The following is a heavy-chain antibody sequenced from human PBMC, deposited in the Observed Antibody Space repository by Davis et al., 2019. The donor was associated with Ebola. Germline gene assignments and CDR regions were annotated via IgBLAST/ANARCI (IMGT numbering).Heavy chain of an antibody. D-gene: IGHD6-6*01. J-gene: IGHJ6*02. CDR2: INPSGGST. CDR1: GYTFTSYY. Sequence: ASVTVSCKASGYTFTSYYMHWVRQAPGQGLEWMGLINPSGGSTSYAQKFQGRVTMTRDTSTSTVYMELSSLRSEDTAVYYCASRQLGLNYGMDVWGQGTTVTVSS. V-gene: IGHV1-46*01. CDR3: ASRQLGLNYGMDV.